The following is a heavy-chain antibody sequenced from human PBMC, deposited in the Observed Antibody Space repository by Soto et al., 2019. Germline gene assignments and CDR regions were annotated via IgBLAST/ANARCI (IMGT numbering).Heavy chain of an antibody. CDR2: IYYSGST. D-gene: IGHD3-3*01. CDR1: GGSISSSSYY. V-gene: IGHV4-39*01. J-gene: IGHJ5*02. CDR3: ASGGAKTYYDFWSGYYTGHPSWFDP. Sequence: NPSETLSLTCTVSGGSISSSSYYWGWIRQLPGKGLEWIGSIYYSGSTYYNPSLKSRVTISVDTSKNQFSLKLSSVTAADTAVYYCASGGAKTYYDFWSGYYTGHPSWFDPWGQGTLVTVSS.